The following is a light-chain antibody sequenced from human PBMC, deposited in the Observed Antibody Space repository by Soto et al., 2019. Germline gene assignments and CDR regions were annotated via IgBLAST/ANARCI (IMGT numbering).Light chain of an antibody. CDR2: GAP. J-gene: IGKJ4*02. V-gene: IGKV1-39*01. Sequence: DIQMAQFPSSLSASVGDRVTITCRASQSISSYLNWYQQKPGKAPKLLVYGAPSLQSGVPSRFSGSGSGTDFTLTISSLQPEDFATYYCQQSYSIPRFGGGTKVDIK. CDR1: QSISSY. CDR3: QQSYSIPR.